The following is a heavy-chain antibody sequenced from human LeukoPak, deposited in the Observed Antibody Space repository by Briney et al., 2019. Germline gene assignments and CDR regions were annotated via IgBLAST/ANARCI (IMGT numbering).Heavy chain of an antibody. D-gene: IGHD3-9*01. CDR1: GLTFSNSA. V-gene: IGHV3-23*01. CDR3: ARSNYDLLTGYLY. CDR2: ISGTGGNT. Sequence: GGSLRLSCAVSGLTFSNSAMSRVRQAPGKGLEWVAAISGTGGNTYYADSVKGRFTISRDNSKNTLYLQINSLRVEDTALYYCARSNYDLLTGYLYWGQGALVTVSS. J-gene: IGHJ4*01.